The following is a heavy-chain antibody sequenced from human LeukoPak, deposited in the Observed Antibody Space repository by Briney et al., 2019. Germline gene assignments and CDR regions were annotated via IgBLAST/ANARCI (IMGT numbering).Heavy chain of an antibody. D-gene: IGHD2-15*01. CDR2: ISYDGSNK. J-gene: IGHJ4*02. CDR3: ARGIVVVVADTAFDFDY. CDR1: GFTFSSYA. Sequence: GRSLRLSCAASGFTFSSYAMHWVRQAPGKGLEWVAVISYDGSNKYYADSVKGRFTISRDNSKNTLYLQMNSLRAEDTAVYYCARGIVVVVADTAFDFDYWGQGTLVTVSS. V-gene: IGHV3-30-3*01.